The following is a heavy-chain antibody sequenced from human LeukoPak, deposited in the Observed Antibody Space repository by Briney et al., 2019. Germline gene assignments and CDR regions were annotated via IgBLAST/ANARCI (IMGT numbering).Heavy chain of an antibody. CDR3: VRGSPNSGSQYGY. J-gene: IGHJ4*02. D-gene: IGHD1-26*01. CDR1: GFTFSTYG. Sequence: GGSLRLSCAASGFTFSTYGMHWVRQAPGKGLDWVAVIWHDGSKTYYADSVKSRFTISRDNSKNTLYLQMNSLRAEDTAVFYCVRGSPNSGSQYGYWGQGTLVTVSS. CDR2: IWHDGSKT. V-gene: IGHV3-33*01.